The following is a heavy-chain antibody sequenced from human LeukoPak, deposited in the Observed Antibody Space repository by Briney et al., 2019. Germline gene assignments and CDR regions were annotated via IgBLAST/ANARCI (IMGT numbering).Heavy chain of an antibody. Sequence: ETLSLTCTVSGGSISGDYWSWVRQPAGKGLEWIGRIYTSGSTNYNPSLKSRVTISVDASKHQFSLKMSCVAAADTARHYLARVDIGVTAFDIWGQGTMVTVSS. CDR2: IYTSGST. CDR1: GGSISGDY. J-gene: IGHJ3*02. V-gene: IGHV4-4*07. D-gene: IGHD2-21*01. CDR3: ARVDIGVTAFDI.